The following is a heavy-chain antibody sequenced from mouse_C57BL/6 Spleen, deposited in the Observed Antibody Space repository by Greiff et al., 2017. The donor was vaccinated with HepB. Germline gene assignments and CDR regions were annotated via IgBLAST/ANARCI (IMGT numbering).Heavy chain of an antibody. Sequence: VHLVESGPELVKPGASVKISCKASGYAFSSSWMNWVKQRPGKGLEWIGRIYPGDGDTNYNGKFKGKATLTADKSSSTAYMQLSSLTSEDSAVYFCARRLRQGYAMDYWGQGTSVTVSS. J-gene: IGHJ4*01. D-gene: IGHD2-2*01. V-gene: IGHV1-82*01. CDR3: ARRLRQGYAMDY. CDR1: GYAFSSSW. CDR2: IYPGDGDT.